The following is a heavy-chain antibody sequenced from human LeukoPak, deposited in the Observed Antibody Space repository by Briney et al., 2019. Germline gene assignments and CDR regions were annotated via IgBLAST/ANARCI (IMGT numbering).Heavy chain of an antibody. CDR1: GFTVSSNY. Sequence: GGSLRLSCAASGFTVSSNYMSWVRQAPGKGLERVSVIYSGGSTYYADSVKGRFTISRDNSKNTLYLQMNSLRAEDTAVYYCARDDRQQLALYWGQGTLVTVSS. J-gene: IGHJ4*02. CDR2: IYSGGST. CDR3: ARDDRQQLALY. D-gene: IGHD6-13*01. V-gene: IGHV3-66*01.